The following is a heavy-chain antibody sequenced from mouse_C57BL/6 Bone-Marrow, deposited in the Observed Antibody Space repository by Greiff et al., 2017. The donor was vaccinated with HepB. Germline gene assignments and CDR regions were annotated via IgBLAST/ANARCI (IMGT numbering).Heavy chain of an antibody. V-gene: IGHV14-3*01. CDR2: IDPANGNT. J-gene: IGHJ3*01. CDR1: GFNIKNTY. Sequence: VQLKESVAELVRPGASVKLSCTASGFNIKNTYMHWVKQRPEQGLEWIGRIDPANGNTKYAPKFQGKATITADTSSNTAYLQLSILTSEDTAIYYCARDSSGYPAWFAYWGQGTRVTVSA. CDR3: ARDSSGYPAWFAY. D-gene: IGHD3-2*02.